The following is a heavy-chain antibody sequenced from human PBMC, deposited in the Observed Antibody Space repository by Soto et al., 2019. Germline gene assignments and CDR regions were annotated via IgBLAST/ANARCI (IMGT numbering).Heavy chain of an antibody. CDR2: ISASGGRT. Sequence: GGSLRLSCRASGFTFGNYAMAWVRQAPGKGLEWVSGISASGGRTYYADSAKGRFTISRDNSNNTLYLQMSSLRAEDTAVYYCAKDIEVLSGRFESWGQGALVTVYS. CDR1: GFTFGNYA. J-gene: IGHJ4*02. V-gene: IGHV3-23*01. CDR3: AKDIEVLSGRFES. D-gene: IGHD2-15*01.